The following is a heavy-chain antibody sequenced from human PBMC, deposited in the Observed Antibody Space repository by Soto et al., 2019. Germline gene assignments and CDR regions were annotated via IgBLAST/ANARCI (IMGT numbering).Heavy chain of an antibody. V-gene: IGHV3-30-3*01. CDR1: GFTFSSYA. D-gene: IGHD3-9*01. CDR2: ISYDGSNK. J-gene: IGHJ5*02. CDR3: AREISYDILTGYLNWFDP. Sequence: QVQLVESGGSVVQPGRSLRLSCAASGFTFSSYAMHWVRQAPGKGLGWVAVISYDGSNKYYADSVKGRFTISRDNSKNTLYLQMNSLRAEDTAVYYCAREISYDILTGYLNWFDPWGQGTLVTVSS.